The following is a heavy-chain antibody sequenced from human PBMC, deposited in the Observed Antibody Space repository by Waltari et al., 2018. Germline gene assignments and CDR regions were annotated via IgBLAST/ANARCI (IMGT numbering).Heavy chain of an antibody. Sequence: QLQLQESGPGLVKPSEPLSLTCTVPGGSIRTIGYYWAWVRQPPGKGLEWIGTIYRSGTTYYNPSLESRVTISVDTSRNQFSLKLRSVTAADTAVYYCARHGGYFSNFDYWGQGTLVTVSS. V-gene: IGHV4-39*01. J-gene: IGHJ4*02. CDR1: GGSIRTIGYY. D-gene: IGHD2-21*01. CDR2: IYRSGTT. CDR3: ARHGGYFSNFDY.